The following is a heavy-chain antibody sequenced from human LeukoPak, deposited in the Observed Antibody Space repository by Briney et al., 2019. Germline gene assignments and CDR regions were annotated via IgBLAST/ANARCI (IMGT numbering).Heavy chain of an antibody. D-gene: IGHD3-22*01. CDR1: GFTFSGYG. V-gene: IGHV3-33*01. CDR2: IWYDGSND. J-gene: IGHJ4*02. Sequence: GGSLRLSCAASGFTFSGYGMHWVRQAPGKGLEWVAVIWYDGSNDDYADSVKGRFTISRDNSKNTLYLQMNSLRAEDTAVYYCARSIPRYDGRAYYPDYWGQGTLVTVSS. CDR3: ARSIPRYDGRAYYPDY.